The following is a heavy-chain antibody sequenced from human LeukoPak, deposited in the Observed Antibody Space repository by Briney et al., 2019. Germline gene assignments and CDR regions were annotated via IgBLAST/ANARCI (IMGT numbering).Heavy chain of an antibody. CDR2: ISSGSSTI. V-gene: IGHV3-48*01. J-gene: IGHJ4*02. CDR3: ARDIYGSGSYYRYFDY. D-gene: IGHD3-10*01. CDR1: GFTFSSYS. Sequence: TGGSLRLSCAASGFTFSSYSMNWVRQAPGKGLEWVSYISSGSSTIYYADSVKGRFTISRDNAKNSLYLQMNSLRAEDTAVYYCARDIYGSGSYYRYFDYWGQGTLVTVSS.